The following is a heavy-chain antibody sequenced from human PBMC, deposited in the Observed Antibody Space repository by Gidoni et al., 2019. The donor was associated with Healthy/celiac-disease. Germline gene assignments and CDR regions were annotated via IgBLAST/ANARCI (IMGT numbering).Heavy chain of an antibody. CDR1: GGSISSSTYS. D-gene: IGHD6-6*01. Sequence: QLQLQESRPGLVKPSETLSLTCNVSGGSISSSTYSWGWIRQPPGKGLEWIGSIYYSGNTYYNPSLKSRVTISVDTSKKQFSLKLTSVTAADTAVYYCARWGPKPADSIAASHWGQGTLVTVSS. J-gene: IGHJ4*02. V-gene: IGHV4-39*01. CDR2: IYYSGNT. CDR3: ARWGPKPADSIAASH.